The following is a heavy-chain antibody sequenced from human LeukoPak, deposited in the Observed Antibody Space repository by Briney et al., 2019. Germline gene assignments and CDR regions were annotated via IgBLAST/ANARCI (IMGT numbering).Heavy chain of an antibody. CDR1: GGSISSGGYY. CDR3: ARGFEKDAFDI. J-gene: IGHJ3*02. CDR2: IYYSGST. V-gene: IGHV4-31*03. Sequence: SETLSLTCTVSGGSISSGGYYWSWIRQHPGKGLEWIGYIYYSGSTYYNPSLKSRVTISVDTSKNQFSLKLGSVTAADTAVYYCARGFEKDAFDIWGQGTMVTVSS.